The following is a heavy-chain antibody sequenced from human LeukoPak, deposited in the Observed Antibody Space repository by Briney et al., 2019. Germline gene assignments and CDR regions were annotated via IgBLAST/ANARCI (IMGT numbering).Heavy chain of an antibody. V-gene: IGHV4-34*01. CDR1: GGSFSGYN. Sequence: SETLPLTCAVYGGSFSGYNWSWIRQPPGKGLEWIGEINHSGRTNYNPSLKSRVTMSVDTSKNQFSLKLNSVTAADTAVYYCARGSSHYSPGDYWGQGTLVTVSS. D-gene: IGHD2-21*01. J-gene: IGHJ4*02. CDR2: INHSGRT. CDR3: ARGSSHYSPGDY.